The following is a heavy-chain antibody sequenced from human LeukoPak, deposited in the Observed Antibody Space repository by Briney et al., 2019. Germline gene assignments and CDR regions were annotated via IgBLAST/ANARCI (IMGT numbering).Heavy chain of an antibody. CDR2: LSRSGTET. D-gene: IGHD4-11*01. Sequence: GGSLRLSCAGAGFTFSNYGMSWVRQAPGKGLGWDSVLSRSGTETYHADSVRGRFTISRDNAKNTLYLQKNSLRAEDTAVYYCAKISTLRLPYFDYWGQGTLVTVSS. V-gene: IGHV3-23*01. CDR3: AKISTLRLPYFDY. CDR1: GFTFSNYG. J-gene: IGHJ4*02.